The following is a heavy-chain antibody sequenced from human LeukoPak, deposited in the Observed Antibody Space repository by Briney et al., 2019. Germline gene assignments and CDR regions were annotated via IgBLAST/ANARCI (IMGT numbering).Heavy chain of an antibody. D-gene: IGHD2-21*02. CDR1: AGSISSYY. CDR2: IYYSGST. CDR3: ASRSDSTDPYYFDY. Sequence: SETLSLTCTVSAGSISSYYWSWIRQPPGKGLEWIGYIYYSGSTNYNPSLKSRVTISVDTSKNQFSLKLSSVTAADTAVYYCASRSDSTDPYYFDYWGQGTLVTVSS. J-gene: IGHJ4*02. V-gene: IGHV4-59*01.